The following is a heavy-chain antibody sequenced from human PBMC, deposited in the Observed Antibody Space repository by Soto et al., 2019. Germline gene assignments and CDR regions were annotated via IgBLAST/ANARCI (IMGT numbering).Heavy chain of an antibody. V-gene: IGHV3-33*01. CDR2: IWYDGSNK. CDR1: GFTFSSYG. J-gene: IGHJ4*02. D-gene: IGHD4-4*01. Sequence: GGSLRLSCAASGFTFSSYGMHWVRQAPGKGLEWVAVIWYDGSNKYYADSVKGRFTISRDNSKNTLYLQMNSLRAEDTAVYYCAREGTVTTVDYFDYWGQGTLVTVSS. CDR3: AREGTVTTVDYFDY.